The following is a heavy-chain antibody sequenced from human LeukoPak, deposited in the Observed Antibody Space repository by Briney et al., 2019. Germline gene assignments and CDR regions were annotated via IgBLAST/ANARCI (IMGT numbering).Heavy chain of an antibody. CDR2: IYTSGST. D-gene: IGHD6-13*01. CDR1: GGSISSYY. CDR3: ARDHSSSWTRRVVDASDI. V-gene: IGHV4-4*07. Sequence: PSETLSLTCTVSGGSISSYYWSWIRQPAGKGLEWIGRIYTSGSTNYNPSLKSRVTMSVDTSKNQFSLKLSSVTAADTAVYYCARDHSSSWTRRVVDASDIRGQGTMVTVSS. J-gene: IGHJ3*02.